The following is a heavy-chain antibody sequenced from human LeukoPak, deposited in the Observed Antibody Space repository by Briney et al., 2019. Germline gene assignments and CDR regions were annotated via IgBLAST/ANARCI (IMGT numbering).Heavy chain of an antibody. Sequence: GMSLRLSCAASGFTFDDYAMHWVRQAPGKGLEWVSGISWNSGSIGYADSVKGRFTIPRDNAKNSLYLQMNSLRAEDTALYYCATYGSGSGTFFDSWGQGTLVTVSS. D-gene: IGHD3-10*01. CDR2: ISWNSGSI. J-gene: IGHJ4*01. CDR1: GFTFDDYA. CDR3: ATYGSGSGTFFDS. V-gene: IGHV3-9*01.